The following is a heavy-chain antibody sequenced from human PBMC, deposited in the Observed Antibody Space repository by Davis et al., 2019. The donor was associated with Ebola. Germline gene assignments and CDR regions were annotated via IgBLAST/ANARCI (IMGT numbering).Heavy chain of an antibody. CDR1: GFTFSSYA. CDR2: INSNGGST. CDR3: ATCGFCISSSGIDY. J-gene: IGHJ4*02. V-gene: IGHV3-64*04. D-gene: IGHD6-19*01. Sequence: PGGSLRLSCSASGFTFSSYAMHWVRQAPGKGLEYVSAINSNGGSTYYADSVKGRFTISRDNSKNTLYLQMNSLSADDTAVYYCATCGFCISSSGIDYRGQGTLVTVSS.